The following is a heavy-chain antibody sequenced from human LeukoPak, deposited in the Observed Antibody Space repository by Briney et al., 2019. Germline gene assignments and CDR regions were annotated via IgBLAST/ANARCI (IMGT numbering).Heavy chain of an antibody. CDR1: GFTFSDHY. D-gene: IGHD1/OR15-1a*01. Sequence: GGSLRLSCAASGFTFSDHYMDWVRQAPGKGLEWVGRIRNRANSYTTEYAASVKGRFTISRDDSKNSLYLQMNGLKTEDTAVYYCTGFGNKVIHDYWGQGTLVTVSS. J-gene: IGHJ4*02. V-gene: IGHV3-72*01. CDR2: IRNRANSYTT. CDR3: TGFGNKVIHDY.